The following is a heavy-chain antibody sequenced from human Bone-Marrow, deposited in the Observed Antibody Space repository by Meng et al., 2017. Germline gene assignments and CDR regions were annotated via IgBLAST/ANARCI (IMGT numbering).Heavy chain of an antibody. CDR1: GGSINSAGYY. Sequence: VQLPAAGPGLVKPAPSLPPTCSVSGGSINSAGYYWSWIRQHPGKGLEWIGYIYYTENTYYNPSLKSPMTISLDKSKNQFSLKLNSVTVADTAVYYCARGRASCSSGGCSLGWFDPWGQGTLVTVSS. CDR3: ARGRASCSSGGCSLGWFDP. J-gene: IGHJ5*02. CDR2: IYYTENT. V-gene: IGHV4-31*01. D-gene: IGHD2-15*01.